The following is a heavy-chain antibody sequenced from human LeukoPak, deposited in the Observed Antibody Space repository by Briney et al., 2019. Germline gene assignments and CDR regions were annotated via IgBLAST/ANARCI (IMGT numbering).Heavy chain of an antibody. Sequence: GGSLRLSCAVSGFTFSGFWMSWSRQAPGKGLEWVASMNSDGSEGYYADVVKGRFTISRDNAKNSLYLQINSLRAEDTAVYYCARSSYSSSSSVWGQGTMVTVSS. V-gene: IGHV3-7*03. D-gene: IGHD6-6*01. J-gene: IGHJ3*01. CDR2: MNSDGSEG. CDR3: ARSSYSSSSSV. CDR1: GFTFSGFW.